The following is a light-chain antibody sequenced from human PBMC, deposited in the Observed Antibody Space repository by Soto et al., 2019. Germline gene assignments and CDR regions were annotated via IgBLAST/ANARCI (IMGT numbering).Light chain of an antibody. CDR2: GAS. CDR3: QQYGSALQT. CDR1: QSVRSNF. V-gene: IGKV3-20*01. Sequence: ESVLTQSPGTLSLSPGERATLSCRASQSVRSNFLAWYQQRPGQAPRLLIYGASSRATDIPDRFSGSGSGTDFTLIISRLEPKDCAVYYCQQYGSALQTFGQGTKVDIK. J-gene: IGKJ1*01.